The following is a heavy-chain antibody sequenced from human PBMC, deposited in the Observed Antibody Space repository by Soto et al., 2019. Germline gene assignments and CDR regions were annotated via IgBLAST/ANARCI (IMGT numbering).Heavy chain of an antibody. Sequence: KPSETLSLTCTVSGGSISSGGYYWSWIRQHPGKGLEWIGYIYYSGSTYYNPSLKSRVTISVDTSKNQFSLKPSSVTAADTAVYYCARDQDSNWLDPWGQGTLVTVSS. V-gene: IGHV4-31*03. CDR2: IYYSGST. D-gene: IGHD3-22*01. CDR1: GGSISSGGYY. CDR3: ARDQDSNWLDP. J-gene: IGHJ5*02.